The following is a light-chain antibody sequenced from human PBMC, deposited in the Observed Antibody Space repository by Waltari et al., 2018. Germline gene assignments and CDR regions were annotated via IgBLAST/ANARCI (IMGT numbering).Light chain of an antibody. CDR3: AAWDDGLNGWV. J-gene: IGLJ3*02. CDR2: TNS. CDR1: GSNIGSNT. V-gene: IGLV1-44*01. Sequence: QSVLTQPPSASGSPGQRVTISCSGSGSNIGSNTVNWYQQFPGAAPKLLIYTNSQRASGVPDRFSGSKSGTSGYLAISGLQSEDEADYYCAAWDDGLNGWVFGGRTKLTVL.